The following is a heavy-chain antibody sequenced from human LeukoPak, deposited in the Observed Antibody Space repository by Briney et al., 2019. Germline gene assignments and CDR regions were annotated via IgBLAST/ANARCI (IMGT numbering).Heavy chain of an antibody. CDR1: GGSISSGSYY. Sequence: PSETLSLTCTVSGGSISSGSYYWGWIRQPPGKGLEWIGSIYYSGSTYYNPSLKSRVTISVDTSKNQFSLKLSSVTAADTAVYYCARDWGSGWYSPYDYWGQGTLVTVSS. D-gene: IGHD6-19*01. CDR2: IYYSGST. J-gene: IGHJ4*02. CDR3: ARDWGSGWYSPYDY. V-gene: IGHV4-39*07.